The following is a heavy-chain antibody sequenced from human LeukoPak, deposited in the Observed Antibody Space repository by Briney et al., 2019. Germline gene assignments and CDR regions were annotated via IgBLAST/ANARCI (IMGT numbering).Heavy chain of an antibody. Sequence: ASVKVSCKTSGYTFSSYDINWVRQATGQGLEWMGWMNPNSGETGFAQNFQGRVTLTKNTSINTAYMELSSLRSEDTAVYYCARGDPWGFDPWGQGTLVTVSS. J-gene: IGHJ5*02. D-gene: IGHD7-27*01. CDR3: ARGDPWGFDP. V-gene: IGHV1-8*01. CDR2: MNPNSGET. CDR1: GYTFSSYD.